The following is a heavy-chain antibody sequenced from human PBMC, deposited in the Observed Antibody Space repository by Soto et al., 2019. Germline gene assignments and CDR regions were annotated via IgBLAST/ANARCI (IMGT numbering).Heavy chain of an antibody. CDR2: IYPADSDT. J-gene: IGHJ3*02. Sequence: GESLKISCKASGYSFTNYWIGWVRQRPGKGLEWMGIIYPADSDTRYSPSFQGQVTISVDKSISTAYLQWSSLTASDTAMYYCARRGGHDSFDIWGQGTLVTVSS. V-gene: IGHV5-51*01. CDR1: GYSFTNYW. CDR3: ARRGGHDSFDI.